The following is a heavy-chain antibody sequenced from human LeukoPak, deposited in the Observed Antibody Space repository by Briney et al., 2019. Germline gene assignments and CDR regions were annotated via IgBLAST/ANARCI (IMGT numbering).Heavy chain of an antibody. D-gene: IGHD2-21*01. Sequence: GYSWSWFRKVPGKGLEWVSKISSGGNTQYYADSVRGRFTMSRDNAKNSLDLQMNSLRTEDTAVYYCARDIVNGPFVISLESWGQGALVTVSS. CDR2: ISSGGNTQ. V-gene: IGHV3-11*04. CDR3: ARDIVNGPFVISLES. J-gene: IGHJ4*02. CDR1: GYS.